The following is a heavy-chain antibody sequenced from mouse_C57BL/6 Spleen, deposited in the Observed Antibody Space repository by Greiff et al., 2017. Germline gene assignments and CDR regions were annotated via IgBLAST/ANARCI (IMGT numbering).Heavy chain of an antibody. V-gene: IGHV1-81*01. CDR1: GYTFTSYG. CDR3: VCGDCEYDEAWFAY. J-gene: IGHJ3*01. CDR2: IYPRSGNT. Sequence: VQLQQSGAELARPGASVKLSCKASGYTFTSYGISWVKQRTGQGLEWIGEIYPRSGNTYYNEKFKGKATLTADKSSSTAYMELRSLTSEDSAVYFCVCGDCEYDEAWFAYWGQGTLVTVSA. D-gene: IGHD2-4*01.